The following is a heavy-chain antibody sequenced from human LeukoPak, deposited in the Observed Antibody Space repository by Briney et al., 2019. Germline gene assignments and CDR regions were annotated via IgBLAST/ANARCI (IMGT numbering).Heavy chain of an antibody. V-gene: IGHV1-2*02. CDR3: ARGGFDY. Sequence: ASVKVSCKASGYTFSGYYIYWVRQAPGQGLEWMGWINPNSGDTHYAQKFQGRVTLTRDTSITTAYMELSSLTSDVTAVYYCARGGFDYWGQGTLVTVSS. CDR1: GYTFSGYY. J-gene: IGHJ4*02. CDR2: INPNSGDT.